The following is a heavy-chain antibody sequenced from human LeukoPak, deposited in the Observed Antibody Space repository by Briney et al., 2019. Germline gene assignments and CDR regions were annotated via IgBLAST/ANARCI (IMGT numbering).Heavy chain of an antibody. J-gene: IGHJ4*02. CDR2: IKSNTAGGTT. V-gene: IGHV3-15*01. CDR1: GFTFSNAW. Sequence: GGSLRLSCAASGFTFSNAWMSWVRHAPGKGLEWVGRIKSNTAGGTTDYAAPVKGRFTISRDDSKNTLYLQMNSLKTEDTAVYYCTTVSIVDTAMVTAYYFDYWGQGTLVTVSS. D-gene: IGHD5-18*01. CDR3: TTVSIVDTAMVTAYYFDY.